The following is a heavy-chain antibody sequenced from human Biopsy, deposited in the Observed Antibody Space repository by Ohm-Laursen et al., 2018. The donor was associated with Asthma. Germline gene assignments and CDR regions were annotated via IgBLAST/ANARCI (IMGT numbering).Heavy chain of an antibody. CDR3: ARTFHFWSPYHAEHYQL. D-gene: IGHD3-3*02. V-gene: IGHV3-23*01. J-gene: IGHJ1*01. CDR2: ISPDGRSA. Sequence: SLRLSCTASGFTFGGYAMSWARQAPGKGLEWVSTISPDGRSAHGPDSFRGRFTISRDNAKNSLYLQMNSLRAEDTAVYYCARTFHFWSPYHAEHYQLWGQGTLVTVSS. CDR1: GFTFGGYA.